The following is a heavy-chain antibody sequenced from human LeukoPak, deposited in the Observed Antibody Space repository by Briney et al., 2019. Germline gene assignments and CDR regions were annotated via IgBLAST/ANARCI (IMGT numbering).Heavy chain of an antibody. Sequence: PGGPLRLSCAVSDFTFKTYPMSWLRQAPGRGLEWVSAIGVSGDTYYAGSVKGRFTISRDNSKNTVYLQMNSLRADDTAVYYCAKDSRWPNDAFDIWGQGTLVTVSS. CDR1: DFTFKTYP. CDR2: IGVSGDT. V-gene: IGHV3-23*01. CDR3: AKDSRWPNDAFDI. J-gene: IGHJ3*02. D-gene: IGHD6-13*01.